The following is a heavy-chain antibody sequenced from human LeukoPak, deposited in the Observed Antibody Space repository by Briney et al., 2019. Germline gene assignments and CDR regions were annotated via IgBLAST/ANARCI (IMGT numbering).Heavy chain of an antibody. CDR2: INPNKDGT. CDR1: GYTFTHYY. D-gene: IGHD3-3*01. J-gene: IGHJ5*02. V-gene: IGHV1-2*02. Sequence: ASVNDSFKPSGYTFTHYYMYWVRQAPGQGRDWMDWINPNKDGTNYAQKFQGMVTMSRETSIRTAYMELSRRRSDDTAVYYCARSHGGITIRNWFDPWGQGTLVTVSS. CDR3: ARSHGGITIRNWFDP.